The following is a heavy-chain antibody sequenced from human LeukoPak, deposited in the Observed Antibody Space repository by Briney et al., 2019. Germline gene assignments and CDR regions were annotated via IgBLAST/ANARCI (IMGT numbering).Heavy chain of an antibody. J-gene: IGHJ4*02. Sequence: GGSLRLSCAASGFTFSSYWMRWVRQAPGKGLEWVANIKQDGSEKNYVDSVKGRSTISRDNAKNSLYLQMNSLRAEDTAVYYCARANSGYDTSLRYWGQGTLVTVSS. CDR1: GFTFSSYW. CDR2: IKQDGSEK. CDR3: ARANSGYDTSLRY. V-gene: IGHV3-7*01. D-gene: IGHD5-12*01.